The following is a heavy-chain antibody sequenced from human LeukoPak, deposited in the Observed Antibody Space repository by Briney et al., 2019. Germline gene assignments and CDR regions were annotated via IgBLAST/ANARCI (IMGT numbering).Heavy chain of an antibody. J-gene: IGHJ6*02. V-gene: IGHV3-23*01. D-gene: IGHD3-10*01. Sequence: GGSLRLSCAASGFTFSGYAMSWVRQAPGKGLEWVSAMSGSGGSTYYADSVKGRFTISRDNSKNTLFLQTNSLRAEDTALYYCAKGSGIPSPWYYGMDVWGQGTTVTVSS. CDR3: AKGSGIPSPWYYGMDV. CDR1: GFTFSGYA. CDR2: MSGSGGST.